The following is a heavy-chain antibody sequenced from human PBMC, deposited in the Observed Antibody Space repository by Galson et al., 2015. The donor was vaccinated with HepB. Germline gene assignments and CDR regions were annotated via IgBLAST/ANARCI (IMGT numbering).Heavy chain of an antibody. J-gene: IGHJ4*02. CDR2: INSDGSST. V-gene: IGHV3-74*01. Sequence: SLRLSCAASGFTFSSYWMHWVRQAPGKGLVWVSRINSDGSSTSYADSVKGRFTISRDNAKNTLYLQMNSLRAEDTAVYYCARGGFYYDSSGPQGYSAQGTLLTVSS. D-gene: IGHD3-22*01. CDR1: GFTFSSYW. CDR3: ARGGFYYDSSGPQGY.